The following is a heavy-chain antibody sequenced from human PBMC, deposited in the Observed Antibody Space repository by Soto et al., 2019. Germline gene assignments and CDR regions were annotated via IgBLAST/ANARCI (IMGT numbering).Heavy chain of an antibody. V-gene: IGHV1-3*01. CDR2: INAGNGNT. CDR3: ARAPGGPRFDY. CDR1: GYTFTSYA. D-gene: IGHD3-10*01. Sequence: QVQLVQSGAEVKKPGASVKVSCKASGYTFTSYAMHWVRQAPGQRLEWMGWINAGNGNTKYSQKFQGRVTITTDTSASTAYMELSSLSSEDTAVYYCARAPGGPRFDYWGQGTLVTVSS. J-gene: IGHJ4*02.